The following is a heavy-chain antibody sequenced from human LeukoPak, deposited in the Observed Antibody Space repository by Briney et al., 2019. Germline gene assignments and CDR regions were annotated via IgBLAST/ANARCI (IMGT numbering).Heavy chain of an antibody. CDR2: INPNSGGT. V-gene: IGHV1-2*02. CDR3: ARLNPPCSSTSCYGYGDYGTGLDP. D-gene: IGHD2-2*01. CDR1: VYTFTVYY. Sequence: ASVTVSCTASVYTFTVYYMHWVRQAPGQGLEWMGWINPNSGGTNYSQKFQGRVTMTRDTSISTAYMELSRLRSDDTAVYYCARLNPPCSSTSCYGYGDYGTGLDPWGQGTLVTVSS. J-gene: IGHJ5*02.